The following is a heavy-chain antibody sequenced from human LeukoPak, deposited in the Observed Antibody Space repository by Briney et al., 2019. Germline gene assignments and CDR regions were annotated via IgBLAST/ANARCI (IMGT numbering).Heavy chain of an antibody. CDR3: AKLMTTVTTTYYYDSSGYYSTFYDY. CDR1: GFTFSSYA. J-gene: IGHJ4*02. V-gene: IGHV3-30*18. Sequence: GGSLRLSCTASGFTFSSYAMTWVRQAPGKGLEWVAVISYDGSNKYYADSVKGRFTISRDNSKNTLYLQMNSLRAEDTAVYYCAKLMTTVTTTYYYDSSGYYSTFYDYWGQGTLVTVSS. CDR2: ISYDGSNK. D-gene: IGHD3-22*01.